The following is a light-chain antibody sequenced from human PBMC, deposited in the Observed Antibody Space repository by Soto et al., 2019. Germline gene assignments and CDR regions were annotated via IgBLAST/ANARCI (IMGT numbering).Light chain of an antibody. J-gene: IGKJ5*01. CDR3: QQYNYLIT. CDR2: GAS. Sequence: EIVMTQSPATLSVYQGERSTLXXRASQSVSNNLAWYQQKPGQAPRXLMYGASTRATGIPARFSGSGSGTEFTLTITCLQPEDFAVYYCQQYNYLITFGQGTRLEI. CDR1: QSVSNN. V-gene: IGKV3-15*01.